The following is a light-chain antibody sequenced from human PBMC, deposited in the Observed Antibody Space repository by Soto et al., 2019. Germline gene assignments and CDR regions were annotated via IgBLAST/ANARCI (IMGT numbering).Light chain of an antibody. J-gene: IGKJ1*01. CDR2: DAS. V-gene: IGKV1-5*01. CDR1: QTISNY. CDR3: QQYQIDWT. Sequence: DIQMTQSPSSLSASVGYRVTITCRARQTISNYLNWYQQKPGKAPNLLIYDASSLQSGVPSRFSGSGSGTEFTLTISSLQPDDFATYYCQQYQIDWTFGQGTKV.